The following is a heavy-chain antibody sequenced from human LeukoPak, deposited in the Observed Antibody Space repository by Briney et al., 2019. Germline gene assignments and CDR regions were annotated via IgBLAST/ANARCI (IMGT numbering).Heavy chain of an antibody. D-gene: IGHD2-2*01. J-gene: IGHJ4*02. V-gene: IGHV3-23*01. CDR1: GFTFSSYA. Sequence: GGSLRLSCAASGFTFSSYAMSWVRQAPGKGLEWVSAISGSGGSTYYADSVKGRFTISRENSKNTLYLQMNSLRAEDTAVYYCAKSGDRYCSSTSCYYFDYWGQGTLVTVSS. CDR2: ISGSGGST. CDR3: AKSGDRYCSSTSCYYFDY.